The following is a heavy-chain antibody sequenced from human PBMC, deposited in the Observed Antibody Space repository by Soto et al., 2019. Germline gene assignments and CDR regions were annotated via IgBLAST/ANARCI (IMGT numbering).Heavy chain of an antibody. CDR3: ARVATYYDSSGSYYYFDY. CDR1: GGSIASGSYY. V-gene: IGHV4-39*01. CDR2: IYYSGST. Sequence: XATLSLTCAVSGGSIASGSYYWGWIRQPPGKGLEWIGTIYYSGSTYYNPSLKSRVTISVDTSKNQFSLKLSSVAAADTAVYYCARVATYYDSSGSYYYFDYWGQGTLVTVSS. J-gene: IGHJ4*02. D-gene: IGHD3-22*01.